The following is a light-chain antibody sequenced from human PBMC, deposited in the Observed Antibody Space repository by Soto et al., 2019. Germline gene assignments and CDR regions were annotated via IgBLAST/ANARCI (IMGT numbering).Light chain of an antibody. Sequence: QAVVTQPPSASGTPGQRVTISCSGSSSNIGSNYVFWYQHLPGTAPKLLIYRNNQWPSGVPDRFSGSKSGTSASLAISGLRSEDETDYYCAAWDDSLSGVVFGGGTKVTVL. CDR2: RNN. CDR3: AAWDDSLSGVV. V-gene: IGLV1-47*01. CDR1: SSNIGSNY. J-gene: IGLJ2*01.